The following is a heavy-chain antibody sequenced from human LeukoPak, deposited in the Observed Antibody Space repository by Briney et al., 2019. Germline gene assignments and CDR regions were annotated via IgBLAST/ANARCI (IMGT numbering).Heavy chain of an antibody. V-gene: IGHV3-21*06. D-gene: IGHD6-6*01. CDR2: ISSSSSYI. Sequence: GGSLRLSCAASGFTFSSYAMSWVRQAPGKGLGWVSSISSSSSYIYYADSVKGRFTISRDNAKNSLYLQMNSLRAEDTAVYYCARGLAARRGAFDIWGQGTMVTVSS. CDR3: ARGLAARRGAFDI. J-gene: IGHJ3*02. CDR1: GFTFSSYA.